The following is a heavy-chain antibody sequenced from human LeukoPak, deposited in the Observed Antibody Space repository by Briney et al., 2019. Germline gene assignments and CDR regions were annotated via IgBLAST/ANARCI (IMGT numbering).Heavy chain of an antibody. J-gene: IGHJ4*02. CDR3: ARGHSSGYYYASFDY. Sequence: GSLRLSCAASGFNIGSYAMSWVRQPPGKGLEWIGEINHSGSTNYNPSLKSRVTISVDTSKNQFSLKLSSVTAADTAVYYCARGHSSGYYYASFDYWGQGTLVTVSS. CDR2: INHSGST. CDR1: GFNIGSYA. D-gene: IGHD3-22*01. V-gene: IGHV4-34*01.